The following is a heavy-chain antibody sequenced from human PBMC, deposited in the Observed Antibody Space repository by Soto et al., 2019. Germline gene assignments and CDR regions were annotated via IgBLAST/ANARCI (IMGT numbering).Heavy chain of an antibody. D-gene: IGHD3-16*01. CDR3: ARGPPFH. J-gene: IGHJ4*02. Sequence: SETLSLTCTVSGGSISSGDYYWSWIRQPPGKGLEWIGYIYYSGSTYYNPSLKSRVTISVDRSKNQSSLKLSSVTAADTAVYYCARGPPFHWGQGTLVTVSS. CDR2: IYYSGST. V-gene: IGHV4-30-4*01. CDR1: GGSISSGDYY.